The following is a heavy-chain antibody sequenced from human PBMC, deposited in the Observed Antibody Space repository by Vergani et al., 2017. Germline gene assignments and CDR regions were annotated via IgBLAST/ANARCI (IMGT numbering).Heavy chain of an antibody. Sequence: EVQLLESGGGLVQPGGSLRLSCAASGFTFSSYAMSWVRQAPGKGLEWVSAISGSGGSTYYADSVKGRVTISRDNSKNTLYLQMNSLRAEDTSVYYCAKDDSSPAGFDPWGQGSLVTVSS. CDR1: GFTFSSYA. CDR2: ISGSGGST. D-gene: IGHD6-13*01. J-gene: IGHJ5*02. V-gene: IGHV3-23*01. CDR3: AKDDSSPAGFDP.